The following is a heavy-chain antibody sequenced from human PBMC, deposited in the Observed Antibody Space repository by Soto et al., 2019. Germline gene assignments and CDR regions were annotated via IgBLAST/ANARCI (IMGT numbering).Heavy chain of an antibody. CDR1: GFTFSSYA. CDR3: ASGLNTSPHY. CDR2: ITWNSVSI. J-gene: IGHJ4*02. Sequence: GGSLRLSGAASGFTFSSYAMSWVRQAPGKGLEWVSSITWNSVSIIYADSVKGRFTISRDNGKKSLYLQMQSLRPEDTALYYCASGLNTSPHYLGQGSLLTLSS. D-gene: IGHD3-16*01. V-gene: IGHV3-9*01.